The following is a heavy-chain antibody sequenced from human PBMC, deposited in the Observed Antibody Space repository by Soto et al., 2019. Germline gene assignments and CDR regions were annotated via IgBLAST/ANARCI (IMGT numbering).Heavy chain of an antibody. D-gene: IGHD6-13*01. Sequence: VQLVESGGGVVQPGRSLRLSCASSGFTFSNYGMHWVRQAPGKGLEWVAVISYDGSNKYYVDSVKGRFTISRENPKTTLFLQMDSLRAEDTAVYYCARSAGKGGLAAPIDYWGQGILFTVSS. CDR1: GFTFSNYG. CDR3: ARSAGKGGLAAPIDY. CDR2: ISYDGSNK. J-gene: IGHJ4*02. V-gene: IGHV3-33*01.